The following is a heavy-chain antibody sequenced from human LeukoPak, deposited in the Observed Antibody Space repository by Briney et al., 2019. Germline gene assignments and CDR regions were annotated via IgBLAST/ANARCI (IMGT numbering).Heavy chain of an antibody. Sequence: SGGSLRLSCAASGFTVSSNYMSWVRQAPGKGLEWVSVIYSGGSTYYADSVKGRFTISRDNSKNTLYLQMNSLRAEDTAVYYCARVRWELRYFDYWGQGTLVTASS. CDR1: GFTVSSNY. J-gene: IGHJ4*02. V-gene: IGHV3-66*01. CDR3: ARVRWELRYFDY. CDR2: IYSGGST. D-gene: IGHD1-26*01.